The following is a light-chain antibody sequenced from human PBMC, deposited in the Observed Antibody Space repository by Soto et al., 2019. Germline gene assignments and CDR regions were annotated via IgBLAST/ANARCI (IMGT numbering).Light chain of an antibody. J-gene: IGKJ1*01. V-gene: IGKV3-15*01. CDR1: QSVSSN. CDR2: GAS. Sequence: EIVMTQSPATLSVSPGERATLSCRASQSVSSNLAWYQQKPGQAPRLLIYGASTRATGIPARFSGSGSGTEFTLTISSLQSEEVAVYYCQQYNNEPGTFGQGTKVDIK. CDR3: QQYNNEPGT.